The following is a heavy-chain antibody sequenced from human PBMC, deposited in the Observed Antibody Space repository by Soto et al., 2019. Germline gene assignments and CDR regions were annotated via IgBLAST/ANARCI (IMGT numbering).Heavy chain of an antibody. J-gene: IGHJ4*02. V-gene: IGHV3-48*01. CDR3: ARDRGYYDSSGYFDY. Sequence: GGSLRLSCAASGFPLGAYGMNWVRQAPWKGLEWVSYISSGSNSIYYADSVKGRFTISRDNAKSSLYLQMNSLRAEDTAVYYCARDRGYYDSSGYFDYWGQGTLVTVSS. CDR2: ISSGSNSI. D-gene: IGHD3-22*01. CDR1: GFPLGAYG.